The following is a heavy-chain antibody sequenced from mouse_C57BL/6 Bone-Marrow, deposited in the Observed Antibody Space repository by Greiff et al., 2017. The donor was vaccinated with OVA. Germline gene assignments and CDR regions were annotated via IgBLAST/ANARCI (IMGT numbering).Heavy chain of an antibody. CDR2: IYPRSGNT. V-gene: IGHV1-81*01. D-gene: IGHD2-3*01. CDR1: GYTFTSYG. CDR3: ARESYDGYYRWYFDV. J-gene: IGHJ1*03. Sequence: QVQLKESGAELARPGASVKLSCKASGYTFTSYGISWVKQRTGQGLEWIGEIYPRSGNTYYNEKFKGKATLTADKSSSTAYMELRSLTSEDSAVYFCARESYDGYYRWYFDVWGTGTTVTVS.